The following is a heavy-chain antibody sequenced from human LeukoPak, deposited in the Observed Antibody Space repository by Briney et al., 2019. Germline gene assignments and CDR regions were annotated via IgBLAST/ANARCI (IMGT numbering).Heavy chain of an antibody. CDR1: GFTFNNYE. Sequence: GGSLRLSCAASGFTFNNYEMNWVRQAPGKGLEWVSVIYSGGSTYYADSVKGRFTISRDNSKNTVYLQMNSLRAEDTAMYYCVRDLATNDYWGQGTLVTVSS. CDR3: VRDLATNDY. V-gene: IGHV3-53*01. J-gene: IGHJ4*02. D-gene: IGHD1-26*01. CDR2: IYSGGST.